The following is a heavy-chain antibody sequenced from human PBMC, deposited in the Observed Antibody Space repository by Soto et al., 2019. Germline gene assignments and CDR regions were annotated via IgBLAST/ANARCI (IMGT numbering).Heavy chain of an antibody. CDR1: GFTFSSYA. V-gene: IGHV3-21*06. D-gene: IGHD3-16*01. Sequence: PGGSLRLSCAASGFTFSSYAMSWVRQAPGKGLEWLSSISDDSSYIDYADSLRGRFTVSRDNARNSLYLQIDSLGVEDTAVYYCATPYYFNHWGPGTLVTVSS. CDR2: ISDDSSYI. CDR3: ATPYYFNH. J-gene: IGHJ1*01.